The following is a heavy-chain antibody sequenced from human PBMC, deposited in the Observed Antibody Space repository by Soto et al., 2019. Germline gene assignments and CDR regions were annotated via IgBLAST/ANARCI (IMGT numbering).Heavy chain of an antibody. V-gene: IGHV4-39*01. J-gene: IGHJ1*01. CDR1: GGSINSDDSF. CDR3: ARDLDGLHDDTSGPFPRPG. Sequence: LSLTCSVSGGSINSDDSFWGWVRQSPGKGLEWIGSLYYGGSTFYNPSLKSRVTISLDTSKNQFSLRLTSVTAADTAVYYCARDLDGLHDDTSGPFPRPGWGQGTLVTVSS. CDR2: LYYGGST. D-gene: IGHD3-22*01.